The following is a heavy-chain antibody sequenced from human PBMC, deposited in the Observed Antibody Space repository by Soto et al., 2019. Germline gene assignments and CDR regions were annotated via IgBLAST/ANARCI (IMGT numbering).Heavy chain of an antibody. CDR2: IKQDGSEK. J-gene: IGHJ3*02. CDR3: ARVKGSGWELGAFDI. CDR1: GFTFSSYW. Sequence: GGSLRLSCAASGFTFSSYWMSWVRQAPGKGLEWVANIKQDGSEKYYVDSVKGRFTISRDNAKNSLYLQMNSLRAEDTAVYYCARVKGSGWELGAFDIWGQGTMVTVSS. D-gene: IGHD6-19*01. V-gene: IGHV3-7*01.